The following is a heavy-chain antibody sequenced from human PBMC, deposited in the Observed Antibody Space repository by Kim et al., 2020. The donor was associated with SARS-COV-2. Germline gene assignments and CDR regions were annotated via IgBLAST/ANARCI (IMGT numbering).Heavy chain of an antibody. D-gene: IGHD2-15*01. CDR1: GFTFTSYW. CDR2: IYPGDSDT. V-gene: IGHV5-51*01. Sequence: GESLKISCKGSGFTFTSYWIGWVRQMPGKGLEWMGIIYPGDSDTRYSPSFQGQVTISADKSISTAYLQWSSLKASDTAIYYCARAPDCSSGSCFNPHFDYWGQGTLVTVSS. CDR3: ARAPDCSSGSCFNPHFDY. J-gene: IGHJ4*02.